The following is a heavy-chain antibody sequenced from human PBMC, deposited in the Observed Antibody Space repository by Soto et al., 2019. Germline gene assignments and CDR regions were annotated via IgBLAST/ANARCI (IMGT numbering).Heavy chain of an antibody. D-gene: IGHD3-10*01. CDR2: IIPIFGTA. J-gene: IGHJ6*02. CDR1: GGTFSSYA. CDR3: TREGSAPYYYYGMDA. Sequence: SVKVSCKASGGTFSSYAISWVRQAPRQGLEWMGGIIPIFGTANYAQKFQGRVTITADESTSTAYMELRSLRSDDTAIYYCTREGSAPYYYYGMDAWGQGTTVTVSS. V-gene: IGHV1-69*13.